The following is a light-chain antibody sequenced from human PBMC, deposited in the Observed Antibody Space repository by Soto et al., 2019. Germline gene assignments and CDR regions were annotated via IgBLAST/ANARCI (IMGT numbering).Light chain of an antibody. CDR3: QQYGSLSWT. Sequence: DIVLTQSPGTLSLSPGERATLSCRGSQSVSSNYLAWYQQKPGQAPRLLIYGASTRATGVPDRFSGSGSGTDFTLTISRLEPEDFAVYHCQQYGSLSWTFGQGTKVEIK. J-gene: IGKJ1*01. CDR2: GAS. CDR1: QSVSSNY. V-gene: IGKV3-20*01.